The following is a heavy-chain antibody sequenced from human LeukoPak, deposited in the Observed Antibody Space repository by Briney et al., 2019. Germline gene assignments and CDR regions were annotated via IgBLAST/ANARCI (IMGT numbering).Heavy chain of an antibody. CDR3: SRGPIQLWMHNGMDV. V-gene: IGHV3-49*04. Sequence: PGRSLTLSCTTSGFTLGDHDMSWVRQAPGKGLEWVGFFRSNAYRGTTEYAASVEGRFTISRDDSKSVVYLQMNGLKSEDTAVYFCSRGPIQLWMHNGMDVWGQGTTVTVSS. J-gene: IGHJ6*02. CDR1: GFTLGDHD. D-gene: IGHD5-18*01. CDR2: FRSNAYRGTT.